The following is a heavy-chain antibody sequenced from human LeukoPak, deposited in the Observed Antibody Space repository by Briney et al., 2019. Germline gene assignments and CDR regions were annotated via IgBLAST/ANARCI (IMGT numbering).Heavy chain of an antibody. J-gene: IGHJ6*03. D-gene: IGHD2-2*01. Sequence: PGGSLRLSCAASGFTFTDYYMSWIRQAPGKGLEWVSYITNTGTTIYYADSVKGRFTISRDNAKNSLYLQMNSLRAEDTAVYYCARDRQYCSSTSCGYYYYYYYMDVWGKGTTVTVSS. CDR3: ARDRQYCSSTSCGYYYYYYYMDV. CDR1: GFTFTDYY. CDR2: ITNTGTTI. V-gene: IGHV3-11*04.